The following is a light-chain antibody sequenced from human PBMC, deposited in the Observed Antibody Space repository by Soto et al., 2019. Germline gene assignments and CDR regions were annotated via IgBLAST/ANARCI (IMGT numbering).Light chain of an antibody. Sequence: SVLTQPRSVSGSTGQSVTISCTGTSSDVGGYNYVSWYQQHPGKAPKLMIYDVSKRPSGVPDRFSGSKSGNTSSLTISGLQAEDEADYYCCSYAGSYYVFGTGTKLTV. CDR1: SSDVGGYNY. CDR3: CSYAGSYYV. CDR2: DVS. J-gene: IGLJ1*01. V-gene: IGLV2-11*01.